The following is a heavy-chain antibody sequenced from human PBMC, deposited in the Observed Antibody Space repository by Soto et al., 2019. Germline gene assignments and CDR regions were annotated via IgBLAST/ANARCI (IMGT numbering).Heavy chain of an antibody. V-gene: IGHV1-46*01. CDR1: GYTFTSYY. J-gene: IGHJ4*02. CDR2: INPSGGST. D-gene: IGHD3-22*01. Sequence: ASVKVSSKASGYTFTSYYMHWVRQAPGQGLEWMGIINPSGGSTSYAQKFQGRVTMTRDTSTSTVYMDLSSLSSEDTAVYYCARASSGYYSYFDYWGQGTLVTVSS. CDR3: ARASSGYYSYFDY.